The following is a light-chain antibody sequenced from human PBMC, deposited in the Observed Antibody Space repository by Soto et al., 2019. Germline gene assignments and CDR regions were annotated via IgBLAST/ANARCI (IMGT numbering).Light chain of an antibody. Sequence: QSALTQPASVSGSPGQTITISCIGTNSDVGGHTLVSWYQQHPGKAPRPLIYGGSERPSGVSDRFSGSKSGNTASLTISGLQAEDEADYYCCSYAVGRTYVFGTGTKLTVL. J-gene: IGLJ1*01. CDR2: GGS. CDR1: NSDVGGHTL. CDR3: CSYAVGRTYV. V-gene: IGLV2-23*01.